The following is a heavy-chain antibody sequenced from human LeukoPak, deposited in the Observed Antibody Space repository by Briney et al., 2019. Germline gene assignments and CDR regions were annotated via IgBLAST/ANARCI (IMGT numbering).Heavy chain of an antibody. V-gene: IGHV1-2*02. D-gene: IGHD3-9*01. J-gene: IGHJ4*02. CDR3: AREGMDYDILTGYYSGYFDY. CDR1: GYTFTGYY. CDR2: INPNSGGT. Sequence: ASVKVSCKASGYTFTGYYMHWVRQAPGQGLEWMGWINPNSGGTNYAQKFQGRVTMTRDTSISTAYMELSRLRSDDTAVYYRAREGMDYDILTGYYSGYFDYWGQGTLVTVSS.